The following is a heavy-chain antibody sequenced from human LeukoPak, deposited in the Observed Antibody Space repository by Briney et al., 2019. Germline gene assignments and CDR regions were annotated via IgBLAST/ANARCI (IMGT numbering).Heavy chain of an antibody. CDR2: IYYSGST. J-gene: IGHJ4*02. CDR1: GGSISSGGYY. D-gene: IGHD3-10*01. V-gene: IGHV4-31*03. CDR3: ARQRITMVRGVITD. Sequence: SQTLSLTCTVSGGSISSGGYYWSWICQHPGKGLEWIGYIYYSGSTYYNPSLKSRVTISVDTSKNQFSLKLSSVTAADTAVYYCARQRITMVRGVITDWGQGTLVTVSS.